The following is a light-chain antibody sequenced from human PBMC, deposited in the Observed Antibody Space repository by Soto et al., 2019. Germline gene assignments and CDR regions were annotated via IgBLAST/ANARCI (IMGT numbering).Light chain of an antibody. Sequence: QSVLTRPASLSGSPGHAIAISCTGSSSDVGGYDYVSWYQQYPGKAPKLMIYDVSNRPSGVSNRFSGSKSGNTASLTISGLQADDEADYYCSSFTSSTTRVFGTGTKVTVL. CDR1: SSDVGGYDY. CDR2: DVS. J-gene: IGLJ1*01. V-gene: IGLV2-14*01. CDR3: SSFTSSTTRV.